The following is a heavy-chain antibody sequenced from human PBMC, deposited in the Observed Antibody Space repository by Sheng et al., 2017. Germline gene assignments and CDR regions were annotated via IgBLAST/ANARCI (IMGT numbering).Heavy chain of an antibody. CDR3: ARELSAAFSSGDYYYYGMDV. J-gene: IGHJ6*02. Sequence: EVQLVESGGGLVQPGGSLRLSCAASGFTFSSYEMNWVRQAPGKGLEWVSYISSSGSTIYYADSVKGRFTISRDNAKNSLYLQMNSLRAEDTAVYYCARELSAAFSSGDYYYYGMDVWGQGTTVTVSS. CDR1: GFTFSSYE. CDR2: ISSSGSTI. D-gene: IGHD6-19*01. V-gene: IGHV3-48*03.